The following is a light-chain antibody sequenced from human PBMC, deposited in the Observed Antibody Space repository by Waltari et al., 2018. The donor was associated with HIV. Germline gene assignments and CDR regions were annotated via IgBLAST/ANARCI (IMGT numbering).Light chain of an antibody. Sequence: QSVLTQPPSASATPGQGVGISCSGGRSNIGTNTVNWYQHLPGTAPKLLIYSNDQRPSGVPDRISGSKSGTSASLAISGLQSEDEADYYCAVWDDSLNGVVFGGGTKLTVL. J-gene: IGLJ2*01. CDR3: AVWDDSLNGVV. CDR1: RSNIGTNT. V-gene: IGLV1-44*01. CDR2: SND.